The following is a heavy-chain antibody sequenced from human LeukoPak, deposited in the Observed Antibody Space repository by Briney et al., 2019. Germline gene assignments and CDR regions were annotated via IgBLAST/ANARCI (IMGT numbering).Heavy chain of an antibody. Sequence: SQTLSLTCAVSGGSISSGGYSWSWLRQPPGKGLEWIGYIYHSGSTYYNPSLKSRVTISVDRSKNQFSLKLSSVTAADTAVYYCARGSIAARIFDYWGQGTLVTVSS. CDR2: IYHSGST. CDR3: ARGSIAARIFDY. D-gene: IGHD6-6*01. CDR1: GGSISSGGYS. J-gene: IGHJ4*02. V-gene: IGHV4-30-2*01.